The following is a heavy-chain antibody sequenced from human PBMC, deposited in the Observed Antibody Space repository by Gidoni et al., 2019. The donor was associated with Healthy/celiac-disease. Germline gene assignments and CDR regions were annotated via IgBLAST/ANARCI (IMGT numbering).Heavy chain of an antibody. V-gene: IGHV3-23*01. CDR2: ISGSGGST. Sequence: EVQLLESGGGLVQLGGSLRLSCAASVFPFSSYAMSWVRQAPGKGLEWVSAISGSGGSTYYADAVKGRFTISRDNSKNTLYLQMNSLRAEDTAVYYCAKEEGDTSSRLFDYWGQGTLVTVSS. D-gene: IGHD5-18*01. CDR3: AKEEGDTSSRLFDY. J-gene: IGHJ4*02. CDR1: VFPFSSYA.